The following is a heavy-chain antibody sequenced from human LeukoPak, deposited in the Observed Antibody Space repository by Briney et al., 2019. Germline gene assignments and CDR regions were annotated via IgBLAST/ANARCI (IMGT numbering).Heavy chain of an antibody. D-gene: IGHD6-19*01. CDR1: GGSISSGDYF. J-gene: IGHJ4*02. CDR2: ISDSGDFT. CDR3: AKGSRQFSRDKAGPIDY. Sequence: ETLSLTCTVSGGSISSGDYFWSWIRQPPGKGLEWVSSISDSGDFTYYADSVKGRFTISRDNSKNTLFVQMSSLRAEDTAVYYCAKGSRQFSRDKAGPIDYWGQGTLVTVSS. V-gene: IGHV3-23*01.